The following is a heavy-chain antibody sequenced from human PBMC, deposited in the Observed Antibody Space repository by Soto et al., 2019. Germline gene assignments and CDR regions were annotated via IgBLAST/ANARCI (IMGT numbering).Heavy chain of an antibody. J-gene: IGHJ6*02. Sequence: SVKVSCKASGGTFSSYAISWVRQAPGQGLEWMGGIIPIFGTANYAQKFQGRVTITADESTSTAYMELSSLRSEDTAVYYCARDLGYYGGNYYYYGMDVWGQGTTVTVSS. CDR2: IIPIFGTA. D-gene: IGHD4-17*01. CDR3: ARDLGYYGGNYYYYGMDV. V-gene: IGHV1-69*13. CDR1: GGTFSSYA.